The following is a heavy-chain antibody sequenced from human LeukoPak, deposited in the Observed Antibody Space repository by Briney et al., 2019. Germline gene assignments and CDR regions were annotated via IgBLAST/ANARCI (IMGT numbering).Heavy chain of an antibody. CDR2: TYYSGST. J-gene: IGHJ4*02. V-gene: IGHV4-39*01. CDR1: GGSISSSSYY. Sequence: PSETLSLTCTVSGGSISSSSYYWGWIRQPPGKGLEWIGNTYYSGSTYYHPSLKSRVTISVDTSKNQFSLRLSSVTAADTAVYYCARRPYSFDSSGYLFDYWGQGTLVTVSS. D-gene: IGHD3-22*01. CDR3: ARRPYSFDSSGYLFDY.